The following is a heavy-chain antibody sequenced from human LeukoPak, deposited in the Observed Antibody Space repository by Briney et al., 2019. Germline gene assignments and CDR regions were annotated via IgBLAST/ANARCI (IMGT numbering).Heavy chain of an antibody. J-gene: IGHJ5*02. D-gene: IGHD3-3*01. CDR2: MNPNSGNT. V-gene: IGHV1-8*01. CDR3: ASFEGEWLSNWFDP. CDR1: GYTFTSYD. Sequence: ASVKVSCKASGYTFTSYDINWVRQATGQGLEWMGWMNPNSGNTGYAQKFQGRVTMTRNTSISTAYMELSSLRSDDTAVYYCASFEGEWLSNWFDPWGQGTLVTVSS.